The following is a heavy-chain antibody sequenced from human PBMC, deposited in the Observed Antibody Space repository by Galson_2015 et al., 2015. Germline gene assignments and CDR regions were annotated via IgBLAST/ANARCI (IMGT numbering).Heavy chain of an antibody. Sequence: SLRLSCAASGFTFSSYAMSWVRQAPGKGLGWVSAISGSGGSTYYADSVKGRFTISRDNSKNTLYLQMNSLRAEDTAVYYCAKIPSIAVAGTIDAFDIWGQGTMVTVSS. D-gene: IGHD6-19*01. CDR3: AKIPSIAVAGTIDAFDI. CDR2: ISGSGGST. J-gene: IGHJ3*02. V-gene: IGHV3-23*01. CDR1: GFTFSSYA.